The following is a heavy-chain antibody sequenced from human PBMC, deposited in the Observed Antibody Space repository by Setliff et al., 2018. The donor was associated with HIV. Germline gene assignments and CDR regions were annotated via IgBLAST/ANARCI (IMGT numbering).Heavy chain of an antibody. D-gene: IGHD5-12*01. Sequence: PSETLSLTCTVSGGSISSSNYYWGWIRQPPGKGLEWIGSIHYSGSTYDNPSLKSRVTISVDTSQNQFSLKLSSVTAADTAVYYCARHLAENSGYDFGIFDYWGQGTLVTVSS. CDR3: ARHLAENSGYDFGIFDY. CDR1: GGSISSSNYY. J-gene: IGHJ4*02. CDR2: IHYSGST. V-gene: IGHV4-39*01.